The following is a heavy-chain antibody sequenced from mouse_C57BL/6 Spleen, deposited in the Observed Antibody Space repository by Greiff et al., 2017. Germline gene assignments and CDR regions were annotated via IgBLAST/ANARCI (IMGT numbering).Heavy chain of an antibody. CDR3: AREGTFDC. V-gene: IGHV5-4*01. D-gene: IGHD3-3*01. CDR2: ISDGGSYT. CDR1: GFTFSSYA. Sequence: EVKLVESGGGLVKPGGSLKLSCAASGFTFSSYAMSWVRQTPEKRLEWVATISDGGSYTYYPDNVKGRFTISRDNAKNNLYLQMSHLKSEDTAMYYCAREGTFDCWGQGTTLTVSS. J-gene: IGHJ2*01.